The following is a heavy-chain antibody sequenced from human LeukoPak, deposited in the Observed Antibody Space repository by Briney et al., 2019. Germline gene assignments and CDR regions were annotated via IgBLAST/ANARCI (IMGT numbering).Heavy chain of an antibody. Sequence: GGSLRLSCAAPGFTFSSYTMSWVRQAPGKGLEWVSTITTSDGNTYYADSAKGRFTVSRDNSKNTLYPQMNSLRAEDTVVYYCAKDGGLWVSAHWGDSWGRGTLVTVSS. V-gene: IGHV3-23*01. CDR3: AKDGGLWVSAHWGDS. J-gene: IGHJ4*02. CDR2: ITTSDGNT. D-gene: IGHD7-27*01. CDR1: GFTFSSYT.